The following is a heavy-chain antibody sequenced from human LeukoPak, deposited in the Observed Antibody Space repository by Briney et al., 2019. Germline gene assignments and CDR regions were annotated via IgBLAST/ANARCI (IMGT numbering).Heavy chain of an antibody. CDR3: ARHLLRDFWTGYLGFDAFDI. D-gene: IGHD3/OR15-3a*01. V-gene: IGHV4-39*01. CDR1: DDSIRSSTVSSSYF. CDR2: LTYGARM. J-gene: IGHJ3*02. Sequence: SATQSLTWNVSDDSIRSSTVSSSYFWGWIRQPPGKVLAGIGGLTYGARMYNNPSLKNRITISVDRSQNHFSLRLTSVTAADTAVYFCARHLLRDFWTGYLGFDAFDIWGQGLMVTVSS.